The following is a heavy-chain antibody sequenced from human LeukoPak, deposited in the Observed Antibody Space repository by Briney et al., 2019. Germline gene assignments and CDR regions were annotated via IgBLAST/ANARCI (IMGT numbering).Heavy chain of an antibody. D-gene: IGHD3-16*01. CDR3: ARDFGLCAYTSLFGETRCAFDI. CDR2: ISAYNGNT. Sequence: ASVKVSCKASGYTFTSYGISWVRQAPGQGLEWMGWISAYNGNTNYAQKLQGRVTMTTGTSTSTAYMELRSLRSDDTAVYYCARDFGLCAYTSLFGETRCAFDIWGQGTMVTVSS. CDR1: GYTFTSYG. V-gene: IGHV1-18*01. J-gene: IGHJ3*02.